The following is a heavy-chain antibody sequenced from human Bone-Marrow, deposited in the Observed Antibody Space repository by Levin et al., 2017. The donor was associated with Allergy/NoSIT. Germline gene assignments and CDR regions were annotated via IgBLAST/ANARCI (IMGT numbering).Heavy chain of an antibody. CDR2: INTDGSVT. V-gene: IGHV3-74*01. Sequence: PAGGSLRLSCAASGFTLSSHWMHWVRQAPGKGLVWVSYINTDGSVTNYADSVKGRFTISRDSAKNTLYLQMNSLRTDDTAVYYCARVVAAAGQRYFDYWGQGTLVTVSS. D-gene: IGHD6-25*01. CDR1: GFTLSSHW. J-gene: IGHJ4*02. CDR3: ARVVAAAGQRYFDY.